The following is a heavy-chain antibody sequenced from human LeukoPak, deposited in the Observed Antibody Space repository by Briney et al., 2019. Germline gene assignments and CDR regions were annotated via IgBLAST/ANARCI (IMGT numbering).Heavy chain of an antibody. D-gene: IGHD6-19*01. CDR1: GLTFSSYS. V-gene: IGHV3-21*01. J-gene: IGHJ4*02. CDR3: ARDLEYSSGWYGGDIDY. CDR2: ISSSSSYI. Sequence: GRSLRLSCAASGLTFSSYSMNWVRQAPGKGLEWVSSISSSSSYIYYADSVKGRFTISRDNAKNSLYLQMNSLRAEDTAVYYCARDLEYSSGWYGGDIDYWGQGTLVTVSS.